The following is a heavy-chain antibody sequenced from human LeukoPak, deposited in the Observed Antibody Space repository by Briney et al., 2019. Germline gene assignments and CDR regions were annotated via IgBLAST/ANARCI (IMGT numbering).Heavy chain of an antibody. CDR1: GYSFTSYW. CDR2: IYPGDSDT. J-gene: IGHJ4*02. CDR3: ASRYCSGCICYLN. V-gene: IGHV5-51*01. D-gene: IGHD2-15*01. Sequence: GESLKISCQGSGYSFTSYWIGWVRQLAGKGLEWMGIIYPGDSDTKYSPSFQGQVTISADKSISTAYLQWSSLKASDTAMYYCASRYCSGCICYLNWGQGTLVTVSS.